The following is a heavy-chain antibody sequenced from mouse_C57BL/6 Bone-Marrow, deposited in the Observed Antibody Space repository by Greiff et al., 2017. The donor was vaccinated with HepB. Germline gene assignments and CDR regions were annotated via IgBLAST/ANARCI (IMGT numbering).Heavy chain of an antibody. Sequence: EVKLVESGGDLVKPGGSLKLSCAASGFTFSSYCMSWVRQTPDKRLEWVASISSGGSYTYYPDSVKGRFTISRDNAKNTLYLQMSSLKSEDTAMYYCARRYGNDVAYWDQGTVVTVTA. V-gene: IGHV5-6*02. CDR1: GFTFSSYC. D-gene: IGHD2-10*02. CDR2: ISSGGSYT. CDR3: ARRYGNDVAY. J-gene: IGHJ3*01.